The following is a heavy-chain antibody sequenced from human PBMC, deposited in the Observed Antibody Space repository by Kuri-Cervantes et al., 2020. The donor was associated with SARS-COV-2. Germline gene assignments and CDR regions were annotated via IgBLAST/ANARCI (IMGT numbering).Heavy chain of an antibody. D-gene: IGHD3-3*01. CDR1: GFTFDNFA. Sequence: GESLKISCAASGFTFDNFAMHWVRQAPGKGLEWVAVISYDGSNKNYADSVKGRFTVSRDNSKNTLYLQMNSLRVEVTALYYCARDWGAIFGVATQFDYWGQGTLVTVSS. CDR2: ISYDGSNK. J-gene: IGHJ4*02. V-gene: IGHV3-30-3*01. CDR3: ARDWGAIFGVATQFDY.